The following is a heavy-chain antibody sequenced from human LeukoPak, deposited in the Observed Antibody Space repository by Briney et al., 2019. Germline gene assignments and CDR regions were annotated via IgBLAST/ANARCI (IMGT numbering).Heavy chain of an antibody. J-gene: IGHJ6*03. Sequence: SETLSLTCTVSGGSISSSRYYGGWIRQPPGKGLEWIGSSYYSGNTYYNPSLKSRVTISVDTSKNQFSLKLSSVTAADTAVYYCARNIAVAGRGDYMDVWGKGTTVTIS. CDR3: ARNIAVAGRGDYMDV. CDR1: GGSISSSRYY. D-gene: IGHD6-19*01. CDR2: SYYSGNT. V-gene: IGHV4-39*01.